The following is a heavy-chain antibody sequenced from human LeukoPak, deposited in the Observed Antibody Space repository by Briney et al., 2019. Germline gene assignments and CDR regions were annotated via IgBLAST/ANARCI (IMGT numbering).Heavy chain of an antibody. CDR1: GGSVSSGSYY. V-gene: IGHV4-61*01. Sequence: PSETLSLTCTVSGGSVSSGSYYWSWIRQPPGKGLEWIGYIYYSGSTNYNPSLKSRVTISVDTSKNQFSLKLSSVTAADTAVYYCARVPATEDVYFDYWGQGTLVTVSS. J-gene: IGHJ4*02. CDR3: ARVPATEDVYFDY. D-gene: IGHD2-2*01. CDR2: IYYSGST.